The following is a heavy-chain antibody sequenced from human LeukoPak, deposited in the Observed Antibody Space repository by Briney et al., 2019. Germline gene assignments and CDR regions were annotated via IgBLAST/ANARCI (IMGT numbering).Heavy chain of an antibody. Sequence: SETLSLTCTVSGGSISSSSYYWGWIRQPPGKGLEWIGSIYYSGSTYYNPSLKSRVTISVDTSKNQFSLKLSSVTAADTAVYYCARDRIQLWLGPKRYFDYWGQGTLVTVSS. CDR1: GGSISSSSYY. D-gene: IGHD5-18*01. CDR2: IYYSGST. V-gene: IGHV4-39*07. CDR3: ARDRIQLWLGPKRYFDY. J-gene: IGHJ4*02.